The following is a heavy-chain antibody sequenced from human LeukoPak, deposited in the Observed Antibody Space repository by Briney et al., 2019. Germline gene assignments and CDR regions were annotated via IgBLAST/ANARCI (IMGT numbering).Heavy chain of an antibody. V-gene: IGHV3-7*01. CDR2: IKQDGSEK. Sequence: PGGSLRLSCAASGFTFSSYWMSWVRQAPGKGLEWVANIKQDGSEKYYVDSVKGRFTISRDNAKNSLYLQMNSLRAEDTAVYYCAREGNYMGDCFDYWGQGTLVTVSS. J-gene: IGHJ4*02. CDR1: GFTFSSYW. CDR3: AREGNYMGDCFDY. D-gene: IGHD4-11*01.